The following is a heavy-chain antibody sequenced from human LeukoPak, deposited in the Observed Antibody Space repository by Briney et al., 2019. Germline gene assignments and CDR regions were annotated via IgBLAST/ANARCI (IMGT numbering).Heavy chain of an antibody. CDR1: GFTLSSYW. CDR3: ASKEVFDY. V-gene: IGHV3-74*01. CDR2: INSDGRST. Sequence: GGSLRLSCAASGFTLSSYWMHWVRQAPGKGLVWVSGINSDGRSTRYADSVKGRFTISRDNAKNTLYLQMNSLRAEDRAVYYCASKEVFDYWGQGTLVTVSS. J-gene: IGHJ4*02.